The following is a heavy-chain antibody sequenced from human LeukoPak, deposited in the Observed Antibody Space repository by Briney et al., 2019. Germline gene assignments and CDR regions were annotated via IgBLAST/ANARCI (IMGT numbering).Heavy chain of an antibody. V-gene: IGHV3-30-3*01. CDR1: GFTFSSYA. Sequence: GRSLRLSCAASGFTFSSYAMYWVRQAPGKGLEWVAVISYDGSNKYYADSVKGRFTISRDNSKNTLYLQMNSLRAEDTAVYYCARAAYHYGMDVWGQGTTVTVSS. CDR3: ARAAYHYGMDV. J-gene: IGHJ6*02. CDR2: ISYDGSNK.